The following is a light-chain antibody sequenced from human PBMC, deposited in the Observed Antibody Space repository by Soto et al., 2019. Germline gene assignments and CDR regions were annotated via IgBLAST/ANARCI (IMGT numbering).Light chain of an antibody. CDR2: GNS. Sequence: QSVLTQPPSVSGAPGQRVTISCTGSSSNIGAGYDVHWYQQLPGTAPKLLIYGNSNRPSGVPDRFSGSKSGNSASLAITGLQAEDEADYYCQSYASSISCLVFGGGTKLTVL. V-gene: IGLV1-40*01. J-gene: IGLJ3*02. CDR1: SSNIGAGYD. CDR3: QSYASSISCLV.